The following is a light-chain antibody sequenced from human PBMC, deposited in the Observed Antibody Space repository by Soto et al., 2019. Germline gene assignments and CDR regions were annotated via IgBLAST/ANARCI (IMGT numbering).Light chain of an antibody. V-gene: IGKV3-20*01. J-gene: IGKJ1*01. CDR1: QTISSNN. CDR3: QQYGSWT. CDR2: GTS. Sequence: EIVLTQSPGTLSVSPGERATLSCRASQTISSNNLAWYQQKPGQAPSLLIYGTSSTATGIPDRFSGSGSGTDFTIPISRLEPEDSAIYYCQQYGSWTFGQGTKVEI.